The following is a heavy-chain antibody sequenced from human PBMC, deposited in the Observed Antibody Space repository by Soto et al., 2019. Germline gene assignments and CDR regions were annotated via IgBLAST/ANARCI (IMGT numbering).Heavy chain of an antibody. V-gene: IGHV4-31*03. CDR3: ARDWYCSSTSCHPGGMDV. CDR1: GGSISSGGYS. J-gene: IGHJ6*02. D-gene: IGHD2-2*01. CDR2: IYYGGST. Sequence: SETLSLTCTVSGGSISSGGYSWTWIRQHPGMGLEWIGYIYYGGSTYYNPSLKSRVTISADTSKNQFSLKLSSVTAADTAVYYCARDWYCSSTSCHPGGMDVWGQGTTVTVSS.